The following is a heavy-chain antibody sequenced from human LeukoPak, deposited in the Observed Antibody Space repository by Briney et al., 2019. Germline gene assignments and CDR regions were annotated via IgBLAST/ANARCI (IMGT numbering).Heavy chain of an antibody. D-gene: IGHD6-19*01. Sequence: SETLSLTCAVSGGSISSGGYSWSWIRQPPGKGLEWIGYIHYSGSTNHNSSLKSRVTMSVDTSRNQYSLKLSSVTAADTAVYYCARDGVAGGFDYWGQGTLVTVSS. J-gene: IGHJ4*02. CDR3: ARDGVAGGFDY. CDR2: IHYSGST. V-gene: IGHV4-61*08. CDR1: GGSISSGGYS.